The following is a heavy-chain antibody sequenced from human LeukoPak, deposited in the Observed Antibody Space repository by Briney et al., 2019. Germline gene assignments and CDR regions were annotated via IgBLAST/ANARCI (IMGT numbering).Heavy chain of an antibody. Sequence: PSETLSLTCAVYGGSFSGYYWSWIRQPPGKGLEWIGEINHGGSTNYNPSLKSRLTISVDTSKNQFSLRLSSVTAADAALYYCAGAPYYYDSSGYPTPDYWGQGTLVTVSS. D-gene: IGHD3-22*01. V-gene: IGHV4-34*01. CDR2: INHGGST. CDR3: AGAPYYYDSSGYPTPDY. CDR1: GGSFSGYY. J-gene: IGHJ4*02.